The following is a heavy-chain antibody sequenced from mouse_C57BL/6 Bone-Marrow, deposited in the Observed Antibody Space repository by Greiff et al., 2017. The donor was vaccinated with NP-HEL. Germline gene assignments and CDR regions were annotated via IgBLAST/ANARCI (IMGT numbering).Heavy chain of an antibody. J-gene: IGHJ2*01. Sequence: DVKLQESGPVLVKPGASVKMSCKASGYTFTDYYMNWVKQSHGKSLEWIGVINPYNGGTSYIQKFKGKATLTVDKSSSTAYMELNSLTSEDSAVYYCAPLITTAVFGDWGQGATLPVAP. CDR1: GYTFTDYY. D-gene: IGHD1-1*01. CDR3: APLITTAVFGD. CDR2: INPYNGGT. V-gene: IGHV1-19*01.